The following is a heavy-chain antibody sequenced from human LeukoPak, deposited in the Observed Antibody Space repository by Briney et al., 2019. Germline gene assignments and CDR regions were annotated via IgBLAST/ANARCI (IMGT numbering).Heavy chain of an antibody. V-gene: IGHV1-8*01. D-gene: IGHD3-10*01. CDR2: MNPNSGNT. J-gene: IGHJ6*02. Sequence: ASVKVSCKASGYTFTSYDINWVRQAPGQGLEWMGWMNPNSGNTGYAQKFQGRVTMTRNTSIGTAYMELSSLRSEDTAVYYCARVGVKYYYYYGMDVWGQGTTVTVSS. CDR1: GYTFTSYD. CDR3: ARVGVKYYYYYGMDV.